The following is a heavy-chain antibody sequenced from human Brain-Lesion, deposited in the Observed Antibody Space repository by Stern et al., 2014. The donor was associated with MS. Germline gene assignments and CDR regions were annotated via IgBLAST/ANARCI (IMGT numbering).Heavy chain of an antibody. CDR2: ISTTASNI. Sequence: VQLVESGGTLVKPGGSLRLSCAASGFIFSDYYMNWIRQAPGQGLEWVSYISTTASNIYYADSVKGRFTISRDNTKNSLFLLMSSLRAEDTAVYYCAISSWRYYFDSWGLGTLVTVSS. D-gene: IGHD2-2*01. J-gene: IGHJ4*02. CDR3: AISSWRYYFDS. CDR1: GFIFSDYY. V-gene: IGHV3-11*01.